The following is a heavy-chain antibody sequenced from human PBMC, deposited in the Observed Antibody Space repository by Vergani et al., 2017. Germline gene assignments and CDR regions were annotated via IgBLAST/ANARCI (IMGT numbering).Heavy chain of an antibody. J-gene: IGHJ6*02. V-gene: IGHV3-23*01. D-gene: IGHD2-15*01. Sequence: EVQLLESGGGLVQPGGSLRLSCAASGFTFRSYAMSWVRQAPGKGLEWVSAISGSGGSTYYADSVKGRFTISRDNSKNTLYLQMSSLRAEDTAVYYCAKDLHRIVVVVAGDYYYDGMDVWGQGP. CDR2: ISGSGGST. CDR3: AKDLHRIVVVVAGDYYYDGMDV. CDR1: GFTFRSYA.